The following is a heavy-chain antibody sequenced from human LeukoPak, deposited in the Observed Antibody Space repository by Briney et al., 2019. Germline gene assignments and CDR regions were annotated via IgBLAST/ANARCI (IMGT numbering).Heavy chain of an antibody. J-gene: IGHJ4*02. CDR2: INHSGST. V-gene: IGHV4-34*01. CDR3: ARVGSGYCSSTSCETPIDY. Sequence: PSETLSLTCAVYGGSFSGYYWSWIRQPPGKGLEWIGEINHSGSTNYNPSLKSRVTISVDTSRNQFSLKLSSVTAADTAVYYCARVGSGYCSSTSCETPIDYWGQGTLVTVSS. D-gene: IGHD2-2*01. CDR1: GGSFSGYY.